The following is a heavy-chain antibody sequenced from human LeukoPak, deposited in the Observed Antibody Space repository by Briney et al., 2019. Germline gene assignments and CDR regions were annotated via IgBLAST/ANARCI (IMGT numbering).Heavy chain of an antibody. CDR2: FHHSGST. V-gene: IGHV4-38-2*02. J-gene: IGHJ4*02. CDR1: GYSISTGYY. CDR3: ARDFRGYDRSGYFAT. D-gene: IGHD3-22*01. Sequence: SETLSLTCAVSGYSISTGYYWGWIRPPPGKGLEWIGSFHHSGSTYYNPSLKSRVTISVDTSKNQLSLKLTSVTAADTAVYYCARDFRGYDRSGYFATWGQGTLVTVSS.